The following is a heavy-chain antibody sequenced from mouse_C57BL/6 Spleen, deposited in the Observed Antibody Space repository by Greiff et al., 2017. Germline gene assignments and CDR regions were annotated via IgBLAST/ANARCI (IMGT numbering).Heavy chain of an antibody. CDR1: GYSFTGYY. CDR3: ARYYGSSCDWYFDV. J-gene: IGHJ1*03. CDR2: INPSTGGT. D-gene: IGHD1-1*01. V-gene: IGHV1-42*01. Sequence: SGPELVKPGASVKISCKASGYSFTGYYMNWVKQSPEKSLEWIGEINPSTGGTTYNQKFKAKATLTVDKSSSTAYMQLKSLTSEDSAVYYCARYYGSSCDWYFDVWGTGTTVTVSS.